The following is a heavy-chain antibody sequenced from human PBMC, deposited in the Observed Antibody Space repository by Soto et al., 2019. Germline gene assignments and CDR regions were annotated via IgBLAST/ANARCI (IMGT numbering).Heavy chain of an antibody. J-gene: IGHJ1*01. CDR2: IYYSGST. D-gene: IGHD2-8*01. CDR3: ARHFRRGSCTNGVCYIEYFQH. Sequence: QVQLQESGPGLVKPSETLSLTCTVSGGSISSYYWSWIRQPPGKGLEWIGYIYYSGSTNYNPSLKSRVTISVDTSKNQFSLKLSSVTAADTAVYYCARHFRRGSCTNGVCYIEYFQHWGQGTLVTVSS. V-gene: IGHV4-59*08. CDR1: GGSISSYY.